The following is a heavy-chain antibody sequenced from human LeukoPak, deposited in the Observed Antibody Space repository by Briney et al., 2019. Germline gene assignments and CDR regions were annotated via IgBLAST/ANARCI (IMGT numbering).Heavy chain of an antibody. D-gene: IGHD2-21*02. CDR3: AREPVVVTAAAFDI. V-gene: IGHV3-21*01. CDR2: ISSSSYI. CDR1: GFTFSSYS. Sequence: GGSLRLSCAASGFTFSSYSMNWVRQAPGKGLEWVSSISSSSYIYYADSVKGRFTISRDNAKNSLYLQMNSLRAEDTAVYYCAREPVVVTAAAFDIWGQGTMVTVSS. J-gene: IGHJ3*02.